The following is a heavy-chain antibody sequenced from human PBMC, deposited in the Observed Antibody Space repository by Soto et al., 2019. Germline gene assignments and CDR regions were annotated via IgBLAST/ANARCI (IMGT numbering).Heavy chain of an antibody. V-gene: IGHV3-23*01. CDR1: GFTFSSYA. D-gene: IGHD3-10*02. CDR3: AKGGSSVRGVTPKYNWFDP. CDR2: ISGSGGST. J-gene: IGHJ5*02. Sequence: GGSLRLSCAASGFTFSSYAMSWVRQAPGKGLEWVSAISGSGGSTYYADSVKGRFTISRDNSKNTLYLQMNSLRAEDTAVYYCAKGGSSVRGVTPKYNWFDPWGQGTLVTVSS.